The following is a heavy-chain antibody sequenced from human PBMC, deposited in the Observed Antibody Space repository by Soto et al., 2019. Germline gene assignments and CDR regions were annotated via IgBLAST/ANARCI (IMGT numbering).Heavy chain of an antibody. J-gene: IGHJ6*02. D-gene: IGHD4-17*01. CDR2: IKSKTDGGTT. CDR1: GFTFSNAW. CDR3: ATAYGDYYYYGMDV. Sequence: EVQLVESGGGLVKPGGSLRLSCAASGFTFSNAWMNWVRQAPGKGLEWVGRIKSKTDGGTTDYAAPVKGRFTISRDDSKNTLYLQMNSLKTEDTAVYYCATAYGDYYYYGMDVWGQGTTVTVSS. V-gene: IGHV3-15*07.